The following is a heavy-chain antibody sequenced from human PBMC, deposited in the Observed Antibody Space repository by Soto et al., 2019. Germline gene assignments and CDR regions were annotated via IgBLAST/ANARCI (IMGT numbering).Heavy chain of an antibody. V-gene: IGHV3-48*02. J-gene: IGHJ5*02. D-gene: IGHD1-1*01. CDR1: GFTFSSYS. Sequence: EVQLVESGGGLVQPGGSLRLSCAASGFTFSSYSMNWVRQAPGKGLEWVSSISSSSSTIYYADSVKGRFTISRDNAKNSLYLQMISLRDEDTAVYYCAREWKPLNWFDPWGQGTLVTVSS. CDR2: ISSSSSTI. CDR3: AREWKPLNWFDP.